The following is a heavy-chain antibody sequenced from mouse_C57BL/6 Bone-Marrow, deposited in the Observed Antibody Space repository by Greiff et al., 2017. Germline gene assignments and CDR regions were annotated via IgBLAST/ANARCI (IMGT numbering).Heavy chain of an antibody. CDR3: ARNSYYAMDY. Sequence: QVQLQQPGAELVRPGSSVKLSCKASGYTFTSYWMDWVKQRPGQGLEWIGNIYPSDSETHYNQKFKDKATLTVDKYSSTAYMQLSSLTSEDSAVYYCARNSYYAMDYWGQGTSVTVSS. CDR1: GYTFTSYW. J-gene: IGHJ4*01. CDR2: IYPSDSET. V-gene: IGHV1-61*01.